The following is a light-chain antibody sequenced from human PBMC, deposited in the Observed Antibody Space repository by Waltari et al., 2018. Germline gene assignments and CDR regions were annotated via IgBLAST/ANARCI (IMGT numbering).Light chain of an antibody. Sequence: QSVVTQPPSASGTPGQWVPISCSGSSSNIGSTTVNWYQQLPGAAPKLLVYSDNQRPSGVPDRFSGSKSGTSASLAISGLQSEDEAGYYCAAWDDSLNAVVFGGGTKLTVL. V-gene: IGLV1-44*01. J-gene: IGLJ3*02. CDR3: AAWDDSLNAVV. CDR2: SDN. CDR1: SSNIGSTT.